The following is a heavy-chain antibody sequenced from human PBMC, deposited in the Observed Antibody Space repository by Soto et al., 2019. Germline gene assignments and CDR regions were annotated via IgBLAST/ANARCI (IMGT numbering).Heavy chain of an antibody. CDR3: ARVRMSIAAALNYFDY. CDR1: GGTFSSYA. V-gene: IGHV1-69*01. J-gene: IGHJ4*02. CDR2: IIPIFGTA. D-gene: IGHD6-13*01. Sequence: QVQLVQSGAEVKKPGSSVKVSCKASGGTFSSYAISWVRQAPGQGLEWMGGIIPIFGTANYAQKFQGRVTITADESTSTAYMELSSLRSEDTAVXXXARVRMSIAAALNYFDYWGQGTLVTVS.